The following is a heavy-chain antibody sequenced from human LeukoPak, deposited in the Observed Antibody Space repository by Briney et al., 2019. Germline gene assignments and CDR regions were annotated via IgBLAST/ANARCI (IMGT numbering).Heavy chain of an antibody. CDR2: IIPIFGTA. CDR1: GGTFSSYA. J-gene: IGHJ5*02. Sequence: GSSVKVSCKASGGTFSSYAISWVRQAPGQGLECMGGIIPIFGTANYAQKFQGRVTITADESTSTAYMELSSLRSEDTAVYYCARPYYDFWSGSRSRANWFDPWGQGTLVTVSS. V-gene: IGHV1-69*01. D-gene: IGHD3-3*01. CDR3: ARPYYDFWSGSRSRANWFDP.